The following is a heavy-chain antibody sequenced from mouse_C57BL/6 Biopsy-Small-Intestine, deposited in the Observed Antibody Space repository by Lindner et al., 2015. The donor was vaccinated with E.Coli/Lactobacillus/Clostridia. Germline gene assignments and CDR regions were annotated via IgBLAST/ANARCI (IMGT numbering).Heavy chain of an antibody. Sequence: VQLQESGPEVVKPGASVKMSCKASGYTFTSYVMHWVRQKPGQGLDWIGYIYPYNDGTKYNENFRGKATLTVDTSSSTSYMELSSLTSEDSAVYYCARKGYGGALDYWGHGTTLTVSS. CDR1: GYTFTSYV. CDR3: ARKGYGGALDY. J-gene: IGHJ2*01. D-gene: IGHD2-2*01. CDR2: IYPYNDGT. V-gene: IGHV1-14*01.